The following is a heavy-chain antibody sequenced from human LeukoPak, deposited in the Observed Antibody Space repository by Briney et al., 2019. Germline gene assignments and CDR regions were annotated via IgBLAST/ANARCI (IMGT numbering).Heavy chain of an antibody. Sequence: GGSLRLSCAAPGFTFSSYGMHWVRQAPGKGLEWVAFIRYDGSNKYYADSVKGRFTISRDNSKNTLYLQMNSLRAEDTAEYYCVKRGTYYDFWSGYLWFDPWGQGTLVTVSS. D-gene: IGHD3-3*01. CDR3: VKRGTYYDFWSGYLWFDP. CDR1: GFTFSSYG. V-gene: IGHV3-30*02. J-gene: IGHJ5*02. CDR2: IRYDGSNK.